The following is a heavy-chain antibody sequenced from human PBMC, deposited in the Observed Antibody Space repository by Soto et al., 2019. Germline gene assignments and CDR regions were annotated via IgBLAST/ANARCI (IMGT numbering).Heavy chain of an antibody. CDR1: GYTFTSSA. Sequence: QVQLVQSGAEVKKPGASVKVSCKASGYTFTSSAIHWVRQAPGQRLEWMGWMNAGNGNTKYSQKFLGRVTITRDTSASTAYMELSSLTSEDTAVYYCARETTVVFEFWGQGTLVTVSS. CDR2: MNAGNGNT. CDR3: ARETTVVFEF. V-gene: IGHV1-3*01. J-gene: IGHJ4*02. D-gene: IGHD4-17*01.